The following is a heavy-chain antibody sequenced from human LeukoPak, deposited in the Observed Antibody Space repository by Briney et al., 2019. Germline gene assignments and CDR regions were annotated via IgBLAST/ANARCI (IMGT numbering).Heavy chain of an antibody. CDR2: TWYDGSNK. Sequence: QPGGSLRLSCVASGFTFSTYGMHWVRQAQGKGLEWVALTWYDGSNKNYADSVKGRFTISRDNSKNTLYLQMNSLRGEDTAVYLCARGGLTIAEATTSWYLDYWGRGTLVTVSS. CDR3: ARGGLTIAEATTSWYLDY. J-gene: IGHJ4*02. V-gene: IGHV3-33*08. D-gene: IGHD1-26*01. CDR1: GFTFSTYG.